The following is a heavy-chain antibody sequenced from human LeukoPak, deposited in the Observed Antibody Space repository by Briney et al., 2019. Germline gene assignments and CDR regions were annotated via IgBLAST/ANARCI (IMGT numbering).Heavy chain of an antibody. D-gene: IGHD6-13*01. Sequence: GESLKISCKGSGYNFNTYWVAWVRQLPGKGLEWMGIIYPGDSDTRYSPSFQGQVTISADKSISTAYLQWSSLKASDTAMYYCARHMYSSSWYSVDYYYYYGMDVWGQGTTVTVSS. J-gene: IGHJ6*02. CDR3: ARHMYSSSWYSVDYYYYYGMDV. V-gene: IGHV5-51*01. CDR1: GYNFNTYW. CDR2: IYPGDSDT.